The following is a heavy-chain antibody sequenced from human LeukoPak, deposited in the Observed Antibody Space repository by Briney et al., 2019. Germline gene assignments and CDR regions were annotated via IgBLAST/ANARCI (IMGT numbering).Heavy chain of an antibody. Sequence: SQTLSLTCTVSGGSISSGDYYWSWIRQPPGKGLEWIGEINPSGSTNYNPSLKSRVTISVDTSKNQFSLKLSSVTAADTAVYYCARNYIVVVPAATNWFDPWGQGTLVTVSS. J-gene: IGHJ5*02. CDR2: INPSGST. CDR3: ARNYIVVVPAATNWFDP. CDR1: GGSISSGDYY. D-gene: IGHD2-2*01. V-gene: IGHV4-30-4*08.